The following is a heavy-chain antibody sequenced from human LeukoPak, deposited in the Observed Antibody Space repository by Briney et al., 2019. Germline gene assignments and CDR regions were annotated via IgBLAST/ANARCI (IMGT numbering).Heavy chain of an antibody. V-gene: IGHV3-11*04. D-gene: IGHD6-13*01. CDR1: GVTFSDYY. CDR3: ARDGDSSSWPRDAFDI. Sequence: SGGSLRLSCAASGVTFSDYYMSWIRQAPGKGLEWVSYISSSGSTRYHADSVKGRFTISRDNAKNSLYLQMNSLRAEDTAVYYCARDGDSSSWPRDAFDIWGQGIMVTVSS. J-gene: IGHJ3*02. CDR2: ISSSGSTR.